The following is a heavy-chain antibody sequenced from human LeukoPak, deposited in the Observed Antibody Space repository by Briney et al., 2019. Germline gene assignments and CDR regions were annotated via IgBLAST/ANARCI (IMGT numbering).Heavy chain of an antibody. CDR1: GASVTSGGFY. J-gene: IGHJ5*02. CDR3: ARHSGLGSLSRSFDP. D-gene: IGHD3-10*01. V-gene: IGHV4-39*01. CDR2: VYYTGGT. Sequence: SETLSLTCSVSGASVTSGGFYWCWLRQPPGKGPEWIATVYYTGGTYYNPSLKSRVTISIDTSKNQFSLRLTSVTTTDTAIYLRARHSGLGSLSRSFDPWGQGTLVSVSS.